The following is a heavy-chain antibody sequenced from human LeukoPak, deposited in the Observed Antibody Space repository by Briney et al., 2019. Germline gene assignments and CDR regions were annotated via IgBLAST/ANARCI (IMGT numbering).Heavy chain of an antibody. CDR1: GGTFSSYA. V-gene: IGHV1-69*05. J-gene: IGHJ4*02. D-gene: IGHD7-27*01. Sequence: GASVKVSCKASGGTFSSYAISWVRQAPGQGLEWMGGIIPIFGTANYAQKFQGRVTMTRDTSTSTVYMELSSLRSEDTAVYYCARDNSKTGIDYWGQGTLVTVSS. CDR2: IIPIFGTA. CDR3: ARDNSKTGIDY.